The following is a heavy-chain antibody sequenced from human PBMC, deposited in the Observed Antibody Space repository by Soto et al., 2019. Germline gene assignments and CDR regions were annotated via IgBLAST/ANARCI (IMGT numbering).Heavy chain of an antibody. D-gene: IGHD2-8*01. CDR1: GYTFTSYA. CDR3: ARDVGAEVSRIVLMVYAIFGVPYYFDY. CDR2: INAGNGNT. J-gene: IGHJ4*02. Sequence: ASVKVSCKASGYTFTSYAMHWVRQAPGQRLEWMGWINAGNGNTKYSQKFQGRVTITRDTSASTAYMELSSLRSEDTAVYYCARDVGAEVSRIVLMVYAIFGVPYYFDYWGQGTLVTVSS. V-gene: IGHV1-3*01.